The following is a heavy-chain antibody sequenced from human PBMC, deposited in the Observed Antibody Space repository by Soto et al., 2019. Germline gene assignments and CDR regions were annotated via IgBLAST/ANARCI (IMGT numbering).Heavy chain of an antibody. CDR1: GGTFSSYA. Sequence: QVQLVQSGAEVKKPGSSVKVSCKASGGTFSSYAISWVRQAPGQGLEWMGGIIPIFGTANYAQKFQGRVTITADESTSTAYMELSSLSSEDTAVYYCASSHIVLVPASTNWFDPWGQGTLVTVSS. V-gene: IGHV1-69*12. J-gene: IGHJ5*02. D-gene: IGHD2-2*01. CDR2: IIPIFGTA. CDR3: ASSHIVLVPASTNWFDP.